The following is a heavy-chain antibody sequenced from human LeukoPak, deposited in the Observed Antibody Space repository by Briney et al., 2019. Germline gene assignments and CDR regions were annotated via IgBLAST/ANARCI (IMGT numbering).Heavy chain of an antibody. Sequence: GGSLRLSCAVSGFNFSNYGMHWVRQAPGKGLEWVAVIWYDGSNKYYADSVKGRFTISRDNSKNTLYLQMNSLRAEDTAVYYCARGYGGDSGAFDYWGQGTLVTVSS. CDR3: ARGYGGDSGAFDY. J-gene: IGHJ4*02. CDR1: GFNFSNYG. D-gene: IGHD4-23*01. V-gene: IGHV3-33*08. CDR2: IWYDGSNK.